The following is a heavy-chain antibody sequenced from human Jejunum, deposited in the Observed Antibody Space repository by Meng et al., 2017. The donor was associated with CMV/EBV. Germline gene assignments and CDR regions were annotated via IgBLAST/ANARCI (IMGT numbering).Heavy chain of an antibody. CDR2: IYYTGST. J-gene: IGHJ5*02. D-gene: IGHD4-11*01. CDR3: ARDATLYSNFNWFDP. V-gene: IGHV4-59*01. CDR1: GGSISSYF. Sequence: GGSISSYFWSWIRQPPGKGLEWIGYIYYTGSTNYNPSLKSRVTISVDTSKNQFSLRLNSVTAADTAVYYCARDATLYSNFNWFDPWGQGTQVIVSS.